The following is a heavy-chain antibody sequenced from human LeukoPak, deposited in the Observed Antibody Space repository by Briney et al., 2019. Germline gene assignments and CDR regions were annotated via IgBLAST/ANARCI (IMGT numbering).Heavy chain of an antibody. V-gene: IGHV4-59*08. CDR3: ARREDFWYFDL. CDR2: IYYTGST. CDR1: GGSISTYY. Sequence: SETLSLACTISGGSISTYYWSWIRQPPGKGLEWIGYIYYTGSTNYNPSLKSRVTFSVDTSKNHFSLKLISVTAADTAVYYCARREDFWYFDLWGRGTLVTVSS. J-gene: IGHJ2*01.